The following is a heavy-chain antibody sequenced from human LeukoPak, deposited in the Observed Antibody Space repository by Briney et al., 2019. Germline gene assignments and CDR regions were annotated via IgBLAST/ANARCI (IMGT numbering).Heavy chain of an antibody. CDR1: GYTFTGYY. Sequence: ASVKVSCKASGYTFTGYYMHWVRQAPGEGLEWMGRINPKSGGTNYAQKLQGRVTMTRDTSISTAYMELSRLRSDDTAVYYCARTRYSGSQIDYWGQGTLVTVSS. D-gene: IGHD1-26*01. J-gene: IGHJ4*02. CDR3: ARTRYSGSQIDY. CDR2: INPKSGGT. V-gene: IGHV1-2*06.